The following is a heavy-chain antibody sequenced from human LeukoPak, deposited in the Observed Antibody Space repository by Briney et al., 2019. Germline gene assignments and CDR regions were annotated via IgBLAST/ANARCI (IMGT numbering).Heavy chain of an antibody. V-gene: IGHV4-39*07. CDR1: GGSISSSPYY. Sequence: SETLSLTCTVSGGSISSSPYYWGWIRQPPGEGLEWIGSIYYSGTTHYNPSLESRATISVDTSKNQFSLKLASVTAADTAIYYCAKGAGGFSYYNWFDPWGQGTLVTVSS. CDR2: IYYSGTT. CDR3: AKGAGGFSYYNWFDP. J-gene: IGHJ5*02. D-gene: IGHD5-18*01.